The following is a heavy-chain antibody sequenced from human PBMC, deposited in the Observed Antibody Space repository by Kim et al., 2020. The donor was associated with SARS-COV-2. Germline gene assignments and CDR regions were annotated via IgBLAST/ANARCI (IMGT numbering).Heavy chain of an antibody. CDR1: GYTFTGYY. Sequence: ASVKVSCKASGYTFTGYYMHWVRQAPGQGLEWMGWINPNSGGTNYAQKFQGRVTMTRDTSISTAYMELSRLRSDDTAVYYCARDYRAYCSSTSCHGRFDPWGQGTLVTVSS. CDR2: INPNSGGT. V-gene: IGHV1-2*02. D-gene: IGHD2-2*01. J-gene: IGHJ5*02. CDR3: ARDYRAYCSSTSCHGRFDP.